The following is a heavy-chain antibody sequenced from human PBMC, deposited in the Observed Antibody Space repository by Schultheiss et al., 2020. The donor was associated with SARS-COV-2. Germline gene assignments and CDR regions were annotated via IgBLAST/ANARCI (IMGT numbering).Heavy chain of an antibody. CDR2: INHSGST. J-gene: IGHJ5*02. Sequence: SETLSLTCAVYGGSFGGYYWSWIRQPPGKGLEWIGEINHSGSTNYNPSLKSRVTISVDTSKNQFSLKVSSVTAADTAVYYCARVPDLITGWAVNWFDPWGQGTLVTVSS. CDR3: ARVPDLITGWAVNWFDP. V-gene: IGHV4-34*01. CDR1: GGSFGGYY. D-gene: IGHD1-20*01.